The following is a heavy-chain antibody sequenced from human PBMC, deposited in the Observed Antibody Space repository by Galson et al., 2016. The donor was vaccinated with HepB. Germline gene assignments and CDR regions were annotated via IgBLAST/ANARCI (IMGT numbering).Heavy chain of an antibody. CDR2: LYHSGST. CDR1: GVSISGTNW. V-gene: IGHV4-4*02. Sequence: SETLSLTCAVSGVSISGTNWWSWVRQPPGKGLEWIGELYHSGSTNYNPSLQGRVTIPFDTSRNQFSLNLNSVTAADTALYYCVRNGYYCLDAWGQGTTVTVSS. CDR3: VRNGYYCLDA. J-gene: IGHJ6*02.